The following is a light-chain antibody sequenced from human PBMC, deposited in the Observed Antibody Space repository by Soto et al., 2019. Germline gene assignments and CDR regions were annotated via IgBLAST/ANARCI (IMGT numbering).Light chain of an antibody. CDR3: QQYNSYPLT. Sequence: DIPMTQSASTLSASVGDRVTITCRASQSISSWLAWYQQKPGKAPKLLIYDASSLESGVPSRFSGSGSGTEFTLTISSLQPDDFATYYCQQYNSYPLTFGGGTKVEI. V-gene: IGKV1-5*01. CDR2: DAS. J-gene: IGKJ4*01. CDR1: QSISSW.